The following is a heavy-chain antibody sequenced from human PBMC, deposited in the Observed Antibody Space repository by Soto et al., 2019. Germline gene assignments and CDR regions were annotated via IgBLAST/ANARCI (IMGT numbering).Heavy chain of an antibody. V-gene: IGHV1-69*13. CDR3: ARYSGYCTNGVCYTDYYYYGMDV. Sequence: SVKVSCTASGGTFSSYAISWVRQAPGQGLEWMGGIIPIFGTANYAQKFQGRVTITADESTSTAYMELSSLRSEDTAVYYCARYSGYCTNGVCYTDYYYYGMDVWGQGTTVTVSS. CDR2: IIPIFGTA. D-gene: IGHD2-8*01. J-gene: IGHJ6*02. CDR1: GGTFSSYA.